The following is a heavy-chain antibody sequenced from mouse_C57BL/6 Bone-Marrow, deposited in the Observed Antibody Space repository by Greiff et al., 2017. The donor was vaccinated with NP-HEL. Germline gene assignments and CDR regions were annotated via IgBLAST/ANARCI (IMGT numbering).Heavy chain of an antibody. Sequence: EVQLQESGPVLVKPGASVKMSCKASGYTFTDYYMNWVKQSHGKSLEWIGVINPYNGGTSYNQKFKGKATLTVDKSSSTAYMELNSLTSEDSAVYYCARSGLLGFAYWGQGTLVTVSA. CDR1: GYTFTDYY. CDR2: INPYNGGT. D-gene: IGHD2-3*01. V-gene: IGHV1-19*01. J-gene: IGHJ3*01. CDR3: ARSGLLGFAY.